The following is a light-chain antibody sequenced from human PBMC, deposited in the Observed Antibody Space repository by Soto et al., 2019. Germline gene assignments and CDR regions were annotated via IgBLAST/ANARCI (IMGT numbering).Light chain of an antibody. V-gene: IGKV3-11*01. CDR1: QSVTTY. J-gene: IGKJ3*01. CDR3: QQRSNWPPIIT. CDR2: DAS. Sequence: EITLTQSPATLSLSPGERASLSCRASQSVTTYLAWYQHKPGQPPRLLIYDASTRATGIPDRFSVSGSGTDFTLTISSLEPEDFGVYYCQQRSNWPPIITFGPGTKVDL.